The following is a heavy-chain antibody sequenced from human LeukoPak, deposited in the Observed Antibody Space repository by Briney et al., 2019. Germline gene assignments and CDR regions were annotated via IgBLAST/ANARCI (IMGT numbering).Heavy chain of an antibody. V-gene: IGHV1-8*03. CDR3: ARVGGIAARRGSRWFDP. J-gene: IGHJ5*02. D-gene: IGHD6-6*01. CDR1: GYTFTSYD. Sequence: ASVKVSCKASGYTFTSYDINWVRQATGQGLEWMGWMNPNSGNTGYAQKFQGRVTITRNTSISTAYMELSSLRSEDTAVYYCARVGGIAARRGSRWFDPWGQGTLVTVSS. CDR2: MNPNSGNT.